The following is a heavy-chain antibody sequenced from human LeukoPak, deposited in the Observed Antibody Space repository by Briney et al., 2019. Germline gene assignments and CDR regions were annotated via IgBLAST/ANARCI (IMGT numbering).Heavy chain of an antibody. CDR1: GSTFSSYA. CDR2: ISYDGSNK. D-gene: IGHD3-3*01. J-gene: IGHJ3*02. V-gene: IGHV3-30*04. Sequence: GGSLRLSCAASGSTFSSYAMHWVRQAPGKGLEWVAVISYDGSNKYYADSVKGRFTISRDNSKNTLYLQMNSLRAEDTAVYYCARDLGPSGYDAFDIWGQGTMVTVSS. CDR3: ARDLGPSGYDAFDI.